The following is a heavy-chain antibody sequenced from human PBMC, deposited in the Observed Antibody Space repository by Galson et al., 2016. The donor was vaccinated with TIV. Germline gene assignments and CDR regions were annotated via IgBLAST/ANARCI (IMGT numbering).Heavy chain of an antibody. D-gene: IGHD3-3*01. J-gene: IGHJ3*02. V-gene: IGHV3-11*04. CDR1: GFTFSDYY. CDR2: ISRTGKTI. Sequence: SLRLSCAASGFTFSDYYMSWIRQAPGKGLEWVSYISRTGKTIYYADSVKGRFTISRDNAKNSLSLQMNSLRADDTAVYYCARGVRVEDDAFDIWGQGTMVTVSS. CDR3: ARGVRVEDDAFDI.